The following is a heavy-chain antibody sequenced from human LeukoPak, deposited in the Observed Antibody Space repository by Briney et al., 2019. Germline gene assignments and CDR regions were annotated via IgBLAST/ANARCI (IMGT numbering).Heavy chain of an antibody. CDR1: GYTFTSYA. CDR2: INTNTGNP. J-gene: IGHJ6*02. D-gene: IGHD3-9*01. V-gene: IGHV7-4-1*02. Sequence: ASVKVSCKASGYTFTSYAMNWVRQAPGQGLEWMGWINTNTGNPTYAQGFIGRFVFSLDTSVSTAYLQISSLKAEDTAVYYCARDNYDILTAYYYGMDVWGQGTTVTVSS. CDR3: ARDNYDILTAYYYGMDV.